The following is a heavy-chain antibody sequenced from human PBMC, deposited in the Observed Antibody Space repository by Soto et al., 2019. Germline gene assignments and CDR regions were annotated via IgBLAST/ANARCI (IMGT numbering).Heavy chain of an antibody. CDR2: HSGSGDST. J-gene: IGHJ4*02. D-gene: IGHD3-22*01. V-gene: IGHV3-23*01. CDR3: AKLTSYYYDSSGHFHY. CDR1: GFTFSSYA. Sequence: GGSLRLSCAASGFTFSSYAMSWVRQAPGKGLEWVSGHSGSGDSTYYVDSVKGRFTISRDNSKNTLYLQMNSLRAEDTAVYYCAKLTSYYYDSSGHFHYWGQGTLVTVSS.